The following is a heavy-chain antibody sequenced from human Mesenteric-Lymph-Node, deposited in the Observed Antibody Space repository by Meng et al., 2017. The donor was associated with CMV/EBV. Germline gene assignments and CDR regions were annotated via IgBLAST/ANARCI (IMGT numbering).Heavy chain of an antibody. D-gene: IGHD6-13*01. Sequence: GESLKISCAASGFTFSSYAMHWVRQAPGKGLEWVAVISYDGSNKYYADSVKGRFTISRDNSKNTLYLQMNSLRAEDTAVYYCAKGFGSNWHYFDYWGQGTLVTVSS. J-gene: IGHJ4*02. CDR2: ISYDGSNK. CDR3: AKGFGSNWHYFDY. V-gene: IGHV3-30*04. CDR1: GFTFSSYA.